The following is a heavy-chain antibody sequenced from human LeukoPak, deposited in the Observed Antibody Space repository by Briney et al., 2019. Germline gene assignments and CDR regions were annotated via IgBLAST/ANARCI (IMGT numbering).Heavy chain of an antibody. CDR1: GGSISSGGYY. Sequence: SETLSLTCTVSGGSISSGGYYWRWIRQHPGKGLEWIGYIYYSGSTYYNPSLKSRVTISVDTSKNQFSLKLSSVTAADTAVYYCARGGPTGSDYWGQGTLVTVSS. D-gene: IGHD1-14*01. J-gene: IGHJ4*02. CDR3: ARGGPTGSDY. CDR2: IYYSGST. V-gene: IGHV4-31*03.